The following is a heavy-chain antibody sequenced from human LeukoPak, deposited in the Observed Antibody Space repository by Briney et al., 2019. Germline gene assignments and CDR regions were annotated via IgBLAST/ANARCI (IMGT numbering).Heavy chain of an antibody. V-gene: IGHV4-59*08. CDR2: IYYSGGT. CDR1: GGSISSYY. J-gene: IGHJ4*02. D-gene: IGHD5-12*01. CDR3: ARRLYSGYDF. Sequence: PSETLSLTCTVSGGSISSYYWSWIRQPPGKGLEWIGYIYYSGGTNYNPSLKSRVTISVDTSKNQFSLKLSSVTAADTAVYYCARRLYSGYDFWGQGTLVTVSS.